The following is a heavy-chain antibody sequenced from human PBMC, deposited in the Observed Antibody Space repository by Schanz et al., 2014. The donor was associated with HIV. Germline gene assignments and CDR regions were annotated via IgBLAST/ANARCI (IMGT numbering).Heavy chain of an antibody. V-gene: IGHV1-8*02. CDR1: GYTFSAYD. CDR3: VRGATSHYDKKGSYRNWYFDT. D-gene: IGHD3-16*01. CDR2: MNPESGNT. J-gene: IGHJ2*01. Sequence: QVQLVQSGAEVKKPGASVEVSCEASGYTFSAYDINWVRQAPGQGLAWMGWMNPESGNTGIAEQFLGTLRLTRLTSAGTADRYLDSLISEEAAVYYCVRGATSHYDKKGSYRNWYFDTWGRGTLVAVSA.